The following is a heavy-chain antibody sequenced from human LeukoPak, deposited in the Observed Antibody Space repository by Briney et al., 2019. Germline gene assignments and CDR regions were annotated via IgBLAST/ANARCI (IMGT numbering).Heavy chain of an antibody. CDR3: ASGSGSYRTPYYYMGV. CDR2: IYSGGST. D-gene: IGHD3-10*01. CDR1: GFTFSDYD. J-gene: IGHJ6*03. V-gene: IGHV3-53*01. Sequence: GGSLRLSCSASGFTFSDYDMNWVRQAPGKGLEWVSVIYSGGSTYYADSVKGRFTISRDNSKNTLYLQMNSLRAEDTAVYYCASGSGSYRTPYYYMGVWGTGTTVTVSS.